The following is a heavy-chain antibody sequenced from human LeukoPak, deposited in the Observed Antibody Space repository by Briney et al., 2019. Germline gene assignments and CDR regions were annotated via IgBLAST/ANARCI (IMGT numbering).Heavy chain of an antibody. CDR2: IIPIFGTA. CDR1: GGTFSSYA. J-gene: IGHJ4*02. V-gene: IGHV1-69*05. CDR3: ARAGYDSSGYYYKYYFDY. Sequence: SVKVSCKASGGTFSSYAISWVRQAPGQGLEWMGGIIPIFGTANYAQKFQGRATITTDESTSTAYMELSSLRSEDTAVYYCARAGYDSSGYYYKYYFDYWGQGTLVTVSS. D-gene: IGHD3-22*01.